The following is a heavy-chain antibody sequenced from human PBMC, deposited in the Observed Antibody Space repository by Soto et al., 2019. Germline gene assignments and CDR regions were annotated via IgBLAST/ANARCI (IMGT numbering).Heavy chain of an antibody. CDR2: IYYSGST. CDR1: GGSISSGDYY. V-gene: IGHV4-30-4*01. Sequence: SETLSLTCTVSGGSISSGDYYWSWIRRPPGKGLEWIGYIYYSGSTYYNPSLKSRVTISVDTSKNQFSLKLSSVTAADTAVYYCARDGGVYYDFWSGPPYGMDVWGQGTTVTVSS. J-gene: IGHJ6*02. CDR3: ARDGGVYYDFWSGPPYGMDV. D-gene: IGHD3-3*01.